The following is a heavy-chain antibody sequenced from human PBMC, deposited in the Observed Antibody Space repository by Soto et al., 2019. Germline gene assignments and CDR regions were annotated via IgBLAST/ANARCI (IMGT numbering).Heavy chain of an antibody. D-gene: IGHD3-10*01. V-gene: IGHV3-74*01. CDR3: GRGVPHHYGVDV. Sequence: EVQLVESGGGLVQPGGSLRLSCEASGFTFSSYWMHWVRQAPGKGLVWVARIKSDGSSTNYADSVKGRFTISRDNAENTVYLQMNSLRVEDTAVYYCGRGVPHHYGVDVWGRGTTVTVSS. CDR1: GFTFSSYW. CDR2: IKSDGSST. J-gene: IGHJ6*02.